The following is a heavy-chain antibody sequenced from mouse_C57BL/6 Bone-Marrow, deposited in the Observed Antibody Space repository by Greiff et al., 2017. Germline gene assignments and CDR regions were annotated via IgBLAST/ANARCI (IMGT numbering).Heavy chain of an antibody. CDR3: ASRGYDGYYEDYFDY. CDR2: INPNYGTP. CDR1: GYSFTDYN. J-gene: IGHJ2*01. Sequence: EVQLVESGPELVKPGASVKISCKASGYSFTDYNMNWVKQSNGKSLEWIGVINPNYGTPSYNQKFKGKATLTVDQSSSTAYMQLNSLTSEDSAVYYCASRGYDGYYEDYFDYWGQGTTLTVSS. D-gene: IGHD2-3*01. V-gene: IGHV1-39*01.